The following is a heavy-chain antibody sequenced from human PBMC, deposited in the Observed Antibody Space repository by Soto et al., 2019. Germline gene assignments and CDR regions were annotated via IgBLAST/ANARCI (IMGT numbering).Heavy chain of an antibody. CDR3: ETRDTAEIQTAAY. D-gene: IGHD2-15*01. V-gene: IGHV3-23*01. CDR2: ITGSGGST. CDR1: GVTFSTYA. J-gene: IGHJ4*02. Sequence: QSGGSLRICCAASGVTFSTYAMVWVRQAPGKGLEWVSVITGSGGSTYYADSVKGRFTISRDNSKNTLYLQMNSLRAEDTAVYYYETRDTAEIQTAAYWGQGTLVTVSS.